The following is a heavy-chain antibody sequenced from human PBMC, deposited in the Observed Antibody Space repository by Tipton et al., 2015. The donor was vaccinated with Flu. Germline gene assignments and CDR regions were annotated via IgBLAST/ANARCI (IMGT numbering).Heavy chain of an antibody. CDR1: GDSIGSDYY. V-gene: IGHV4-38-2*01. Sequence: LSCSVSGDSIGSDYYWGWIRQPPGKGLEWIGCISHTGRTYYNPSLKSRVTISVDTAKNQFSQRLNSVTASDTAVYYCARSTYYYGSGSSDYWGQGTLVTVSS. CDR3: ARSTYYYGSGSSDY. D-gene: IGHD3-10*01. J-gene: IGHJ4*02. CDR2: ISHTGRT.